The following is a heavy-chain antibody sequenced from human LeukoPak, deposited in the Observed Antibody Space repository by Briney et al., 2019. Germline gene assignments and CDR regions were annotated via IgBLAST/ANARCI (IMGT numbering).Heavy chain of an antibody. Sequence: PSETLSLTCTVSGGSINSYYWSWIRQPAGKGLEWIGRINTSGGTIYNPSLQSRVTMSVDTSKNQFSLRLSSVTAADTAVYYCARGSPNVYWGQGTLVTVSS. CDR1: GGSINSYY. J-gene: IGHJ4*02. D-gene: IGHD3-10*01. CDR3: ARGSPNVY. CDR2: INTSGGT. V-gene: IGHV4-4*07.